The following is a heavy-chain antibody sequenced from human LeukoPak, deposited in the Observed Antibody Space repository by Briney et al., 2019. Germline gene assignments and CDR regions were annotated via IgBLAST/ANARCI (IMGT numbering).Heavy chain of an antibody. Sequence: PGGSLRLSCAASGFISSDYLHWVRQAPGKGLEWVAVTLYDGTMAYYADSVKGRFTISRDNSKNTLYLQMNSLRAEDTAVYYCAKSEYGSYFHWGQGTLVTVSS. J-gene: IGHJ4*02. CDR1: GFISSDYL. CDR2: TLYDGTMA. D-gene: IGHD1-26*01. V-gene: IGHV3-30*14. CDR3: AKSEYGSYFH.